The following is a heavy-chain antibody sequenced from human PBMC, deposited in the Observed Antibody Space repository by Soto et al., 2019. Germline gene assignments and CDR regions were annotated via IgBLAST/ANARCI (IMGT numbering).Heavy chain of an antibody. CDR1: CGTFRDHY. CDR2: INHSGST. J-gene: IGHJ4*02. CDR3: ASHPGGPGPSLWLADY. Sequence: SQPQRLPYAVYCGTFRDHYWRWIRQPPGKGLEWIGEINHSGSTNYNPSLKSRVTISVDTSKNQFSLKLSSVTAADTAVYYCASHPGGPGPSLWLADYWGQGTLVTVSS. V-gene: IGHV4-34*01. D-gene: IGHD6-19*01.